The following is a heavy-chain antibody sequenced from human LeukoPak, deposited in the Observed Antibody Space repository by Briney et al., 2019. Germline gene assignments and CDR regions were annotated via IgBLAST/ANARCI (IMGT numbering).Heavy chain of an antibody. CDR1: GGSFSGYY. CDR2: VNHSGST. D-gene: IGHD2-2*01. CDR3: ARGRGYCSSTSCYARNTYYYYMDV. V-gene: IGHV4-34*01. Sequence: SETLSLTCAVYGGSFSGYYWSWIRQPPGKGLEWIGEVNHSGSTNYNPSLKSRVTISVDTSKNQFSLKRSSVTAADTAVYYCARGRGYCSSTSCYARNTYYYYMDVWGKGTTVTVSS. J-gene: IGHJ6*03.